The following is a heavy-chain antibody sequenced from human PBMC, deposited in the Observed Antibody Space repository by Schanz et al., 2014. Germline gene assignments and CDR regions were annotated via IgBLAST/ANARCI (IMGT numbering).Heavy chain of an antibody. J-gene: IGHJ4*02. V-gene: IGHV1-46*03. CDR3: AGEGEAESGWDD. CDR2: INPSGGST. Sequence: QVQLVQSGAEVKKPGASVKVSCKASGYTFTSYYMHWVRQAPGQGLEWMGIINPSGGSTSYAQKVQGRVSMTRDTSASTVYMELSSLRSEDAAVYYCAGEGEAESGWDDWGQGTLVTVSS. CDR1: GYTFTSYY. D-gene: IGHD6-13*01.